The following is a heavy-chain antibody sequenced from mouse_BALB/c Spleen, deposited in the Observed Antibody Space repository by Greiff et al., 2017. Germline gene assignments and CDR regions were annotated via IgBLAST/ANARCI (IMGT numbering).Heavy chain of an antibody. CDR3: TRERGATCAY. CDR1: GYTFTSYY. Sequence: VQLQQSGAELVKPGASVKLSCKASGYTFTSYYMYWVKQRPGQGLEWIGEINPSNGGTNFNEKFKSKATLTVDKSSSTAYMQLSSLTSEDSAVYYCTRERGATCAYWGQGTLVTVSA. CDR2: INPSNGGT. V-gene: IGHV1S81*02. J-gene: IGHJ3*01.